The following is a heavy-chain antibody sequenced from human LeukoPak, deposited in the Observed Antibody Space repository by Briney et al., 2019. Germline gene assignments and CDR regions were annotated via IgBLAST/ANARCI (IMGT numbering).Heavy chain of an antibody. CDR1: GYTFTGYY. CDR3: ARIHPPTSSIPCGLDCYDAFDI. CDR2: INPNSGGT. V-gene: IGHV1-2*02. J-gene: IGHJ3*02. D-gene: IGHD2-21*02. Sequence: ASVKVSCKASGYTFTGYYIHWVRQAPGQGLEWMGWINPNSGGTNYAQKFQGRVTMTRDTSISTAYMELSRLRSDDTAVYYCARIHPPTSSIPCGLDCYDAFDIWGQGTMVTVSS.